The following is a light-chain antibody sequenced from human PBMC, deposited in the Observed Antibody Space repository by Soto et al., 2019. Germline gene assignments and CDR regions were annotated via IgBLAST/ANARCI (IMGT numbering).Light chain of an antibody. Sequence: DIQMTQSPSSLSASVGDRVTITCRASQSIATYLNWYQQTPGKAPKILIYNAAELESGVPSRFTGSGSGTDFTLTINSLQPEDFATYYCQQSFKTPPYTFGQGTK. CDR3: QQSFKTPPYT. CDR1: QSIATY. J-gene: IGKJ2*01. CDR2: NAA. V-gene: IGKV1-39*01.